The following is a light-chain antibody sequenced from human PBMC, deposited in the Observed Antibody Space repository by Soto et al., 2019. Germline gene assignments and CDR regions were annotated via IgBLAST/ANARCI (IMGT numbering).Light chain of an antibody. V-gene: IGLV1-40*01. J-gene: IGLJ2*01. CDR2: GNT. Sequence: QSVLTQPPSVSGAPGQRVTISCTGGSSNIGAGYDVHWYQQLPGRAPKHLIYGNTNRPSGVPDRFSGSKSGTSASLAITGLQAEDEADYYCLSFDSSLSVVFGGGTKVTVL. CDR1: SSNIGAGYD. CDR3: LSFDSSLSVV.